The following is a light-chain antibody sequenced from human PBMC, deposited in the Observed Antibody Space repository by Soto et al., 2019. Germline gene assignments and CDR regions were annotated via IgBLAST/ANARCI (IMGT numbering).Light chain of an antibody. J-gene: IGLJ3*02. CDR1: SSDVGAYSY. CDR3: SSYTSSSTVV. V-gene: IGLV2-14*01. Sequence: QSALTQPASVSGSPGQSITISCTGTSSDVGAYSYVSWYQQHPGKAPRLIIYDVSSRPSGVSNRFSASKSGNSASLAISGLQAEDEADYYCSSYTSSSTVVFGGGTKLTVL. CDR2: DVS.